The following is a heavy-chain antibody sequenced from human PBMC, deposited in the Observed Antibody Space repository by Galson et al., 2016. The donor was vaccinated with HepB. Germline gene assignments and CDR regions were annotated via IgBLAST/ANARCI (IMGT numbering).Heavy chain of an antibody. D-gene: IGHD3-9*01. CDR1: GITVSSSY. J-gene: IGHJ3*02. Sequence: SLRLSCAASGITVSSSYMIWVRQAPGKGLGWVALISKDGSHKFYEDSVKGRFTISRDNSKNTVSLQIDSLRTEDTALFYCAIVDFVTDGAFAIWGQGAMVIVSS. CDR3: AIVDFVTDGAFAI. V-gene: IGHV3-30*03. CDR2: ISKDGSHK.